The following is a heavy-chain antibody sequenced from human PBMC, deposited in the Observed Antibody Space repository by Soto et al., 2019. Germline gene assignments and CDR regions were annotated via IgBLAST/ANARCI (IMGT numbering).Heavy chain of an antibody. D-gene: IGHD1-26*01. Sequence: HPGGSLRLSCAASGFTFSSYGMHWVRQAPGKGLEWVAVISYDGSNKYYADSVKGRFTISRDNSKNTLYLQMNSLRAEDTAVYYCAKDLLPPPYYYYGMDVWGQGTTVTVSS. J-gene: IGHJ6*02. CDR3: AKDLLPPPYYYYGMDV. CDR1: GFTFSSYG. V-gene: IGHV3-30*18. CDR2: ISYDGSNK.